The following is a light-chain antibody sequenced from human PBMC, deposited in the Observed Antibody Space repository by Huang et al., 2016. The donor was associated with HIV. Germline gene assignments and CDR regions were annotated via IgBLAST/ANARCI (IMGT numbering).Light chain of an antibody. CDR1: QGINTY. CDR2: AAS. Sequence: IQLTQSPSSLSASVGDRVTRTCRASQGINTYLAWYQQKPGKSPKLLIYAASTLQSVVPARFSGSGFGTDFTLTISSLQPEDFATYYCQRSNTYPYTFGQGTKLEIK. J-gene: IGKJ2*01. CDR3: QRSNTYPYT. V-gene: IGKV1-9*01.